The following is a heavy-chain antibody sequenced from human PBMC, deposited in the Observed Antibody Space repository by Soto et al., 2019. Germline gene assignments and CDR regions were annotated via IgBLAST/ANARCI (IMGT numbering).Heavy chain of an antibody. Sequence: EVQMLQTGGGLVQTGGSLRLSCAASGFTFSGYAMSWVRQAQGRGLEWVSAISSSGATTYYAGPVKGRFTISRDNSKNTLYLQMNSLRAEDTAVYYCAKDLRGDEFGRDYWGQVALVTVSS. CDR2: ISSSGATT. CDR3: AKDLRGDEFGRDY. D-gene: IGHD1-26*01. J-gene: IGHJ4*02. CDR1: GFTFSGYA. V-gene: IGHV3-23*01.